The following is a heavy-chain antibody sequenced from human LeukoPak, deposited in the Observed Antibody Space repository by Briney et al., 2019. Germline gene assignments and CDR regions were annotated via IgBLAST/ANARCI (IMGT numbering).Heavy chain of an antibody. J-gene: IGHJ4*02. Sequence: ASVKVSCKASGYTFTGYYMHWVRQAPGQGLEWMGWINPNSGGTNYAQKFQGRVTMTRDTSISTAYMELSRLRSDDTAVYYCARDIGTVTTAYFDYWGQGTLVTVSS. CDR1: GYTFTGYY. CDR3: ARDIGTVTTAYFDY. D-gene: IGHD4-17*01. CDR2: INPNSGGT. V-gene: IGHV1-2*02.